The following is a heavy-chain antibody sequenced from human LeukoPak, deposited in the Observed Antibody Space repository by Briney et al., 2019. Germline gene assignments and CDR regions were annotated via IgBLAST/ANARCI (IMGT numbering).Heavy chain of an antibody. Sequence: PSETLSLTCTVSGGSISSGYYYWGWIRQPPGKGLEWIGYIYYSGSAYYNPSLQSRVTISLDTSKNQFSLKLSSVTAADTAVYYCARGTRVSRGDFFDPWGQGTLVTVSS. V-gene: IGHV4-31*03. J-gene: IGHJ5*02. CDR3: ARGTRVSRGDFFDP. CDR2: IYYSGSA. CDR1: GGSISSGYYY. D-gene: IGHD1-14*01.